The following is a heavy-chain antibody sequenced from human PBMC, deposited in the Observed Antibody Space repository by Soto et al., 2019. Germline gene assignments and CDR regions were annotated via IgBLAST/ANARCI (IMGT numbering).Heavy chain of an antibody. CDR1: GGTFSSYA. CDR3: ARCYLRAYSSSSAAVYYYYGMDV. V-gene: IGHV1-69*13. CDR2: IIPTFGTA. J-gene: IGHJ6*02. D-gene: IGHD6-6*01. Sequence: SVKVSCKASGGTFSSYAISWVRQAPGQGLEWMGGIIPTFGTANYAQKFQGRVTITADETTSTAYMELSSLRSEDTAVYYCARCYLRAYSSSSAAVYYYYGMDVWGQGTTVTVSS.